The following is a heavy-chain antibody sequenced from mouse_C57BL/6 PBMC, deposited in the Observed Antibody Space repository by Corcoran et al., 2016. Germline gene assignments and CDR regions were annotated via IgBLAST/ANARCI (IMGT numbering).Heavy chain of an antibody. Sequence: DVQLQESGPGLVKPSQSLSLTCSVTGYSITSGYYWNWIRQFPGNKLEWMGYISYDGSNNYNPSLKNRISITRDTSKNQFFLKLNSVTTEDTATYYCARVYHWYFDVWGTGTTVTVSS. CDR2: ISYDGSN. J-gene: IGHJ1*03. CDR1: GYSITSGYY. D-gene: IGHD2-3*01. CDR3: ARVYHWYFDV. V-gene: IGHV3-6*01.